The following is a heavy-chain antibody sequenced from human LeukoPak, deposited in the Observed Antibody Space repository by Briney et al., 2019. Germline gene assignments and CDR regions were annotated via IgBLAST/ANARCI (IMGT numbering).Heavy chain of an antibody. CDR2: IIPIFGTA. J-gene: IGHJ4*02. Sequence: SVKVSCKASGGTFSSYAISRVRQAPGQGLEWMGGIIPIFGTANYAQKFQGRVTITADESTSTAYMELSSLRSEDTAVYYCARDKAAAGTGFDYWGQGTLVTDSS. CDR3: ARDKAAAGTGFDY. D-gene: IGHD6-13*01. CDR1: GGTFSSYA. V-gene: IGHV1-69*13.